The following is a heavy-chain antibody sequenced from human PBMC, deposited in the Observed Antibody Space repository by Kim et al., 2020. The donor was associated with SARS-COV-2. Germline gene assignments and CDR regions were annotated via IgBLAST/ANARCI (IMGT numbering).Heavy chain of an antibody. CDR2: IYYSGST. Sequence: SETLSLTCTVSGGSISSSSYYWGWIRQPPGKGLEWIGSIYYSGSTYYNPSLKSRVTISVDTSKNQFSLKLSSVTAADTAVYYCARLGYSSGWGVYWGQGTLVTVSS. CDR3: ARLGYSSGWGVY. D-gene: IGHD6-19*01. CDR1: GGSISSSSYY. J-gene: IGHJ4*02. V-gene: IGHV4-39*01.